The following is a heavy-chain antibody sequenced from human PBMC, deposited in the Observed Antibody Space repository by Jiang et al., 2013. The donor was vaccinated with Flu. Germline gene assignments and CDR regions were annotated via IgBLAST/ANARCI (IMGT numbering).Heavy chain of an antibody. V-gene: IGHV5-51*01. D-gene: IGHD1-26*01. CDR3: ARLARLRWELLRADAFDI. CDR1: GYSFTSYW. J-gene: IGHJ3*02. Sequence: GAEVKKPGESLKISCKGSGYSFTSYWIGWVRQMPGKGLEWMGIIYPGDSDTRYSPSFQGQVTISADKSISTAYLQWSSLKASDTAMYYCARLARLRWELLRADAFDIWAKGQWSPSLQ. CDR2: IYPGDSDT.